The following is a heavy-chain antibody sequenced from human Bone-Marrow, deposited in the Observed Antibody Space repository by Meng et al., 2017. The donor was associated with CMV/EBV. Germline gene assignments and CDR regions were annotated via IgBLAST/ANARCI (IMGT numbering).Heavy chain of an antibody. V-gene: IGHV3-21*01. Sequence: GESLKISCAASGFTFSSYSMNWVRQAPGKGLEWVSSISSSSSYIYYADSVKGRFTISRDNAKNSLYLQMNSLRAEDTAVYYCARDHGQRRYQLLNTNYYYGMDVWGQGTTVTGSS. CDR3: ARDHGQRRYQLLNTNYYYGMDV. J-gene: IGHJ6*02. D-gene: IGHD2-2*01. CDR2: ISSSSSYI. CDR1: GFTFSSYS.